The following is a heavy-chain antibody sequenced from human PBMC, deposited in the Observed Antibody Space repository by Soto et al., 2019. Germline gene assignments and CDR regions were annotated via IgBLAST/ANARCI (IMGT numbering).Heavy chain of an antibody. D-gene: IGHD3-16*01. CDR3: ARDRGLRASYYYYGMDV. Sequence: TLSLTCTVSGCSISSDDFYWTWIRQQPGKGLEWIGYIYYSGSTYYNPSLKSRVTISVDTSNNQFSLKLSSVTAADTAVYYCARDRGLRASYYYYGMDVWGQGTTVTVSS. CDR2: IYYSGST. V-gene: IGHV4-31*03. CDR1: GCSISSDDFY. J-gene: IGHJ6*02.